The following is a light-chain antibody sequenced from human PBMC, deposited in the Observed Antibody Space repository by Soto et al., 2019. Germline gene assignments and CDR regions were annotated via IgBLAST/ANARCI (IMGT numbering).Light chain of an antibody. V-gene: IGKV1-5*03. Sequence: DIQMTQSPSTLSASVGDRVTITCRASQSISSWLAWYQQKPGKAPKLLIYKASSLESGVPSRFRGSGSGTEFTLTISSLQPDDFATYYCQQYNSSPRTFGQGTKVEIK. CDR3: QQYNSSPRT. CDR2: KAS. CDR1: QSISSW. J-gene: IGKJ1*01.